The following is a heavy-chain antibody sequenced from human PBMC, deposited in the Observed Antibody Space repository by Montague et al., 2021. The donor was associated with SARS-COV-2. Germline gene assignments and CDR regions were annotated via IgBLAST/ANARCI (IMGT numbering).Heavy chain of an antibody. CDR1: GGSISSSSYY. J-gene: IGHJ6*02. V-gene: IGHV4-39*07. Sequence: SETLSLTCTVSGGSISSSSYYWGWIRQPPGKGLEWIGSIYYSGSTYYNPSLKSRVTISVDTSKNQFSLKPSSLTAADTAVYYCARGRTVTTFYSYYGMDVWGQGTTVTVSS. CDR3: ARGRTVTTFYSYYGMDV. D-gene: IGHD4-17*01. CDR2: IYYSGST.